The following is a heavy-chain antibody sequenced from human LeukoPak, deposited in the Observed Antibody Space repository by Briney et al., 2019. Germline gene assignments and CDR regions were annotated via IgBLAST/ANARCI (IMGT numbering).Heavy chain of an antibody. CDR1: GGSISSGSYY. J-gene: IGHJ2*01. Sequence: SQTLSLTCTVSGGSISSGSYYWSWIRQPAGKGLEWIGRIYTSGSTNYNPSLKSRVTISVDTSKNQFSLKLSSVTAADTAVYYCARDTPAAPWYFDLWGRGTLVTDSS. CDR2: IYTSGST. V-gene: IGHV4-61*02. CDR3: ARDTPAAPWYFDL. D-gene: IGHD2-2*01.